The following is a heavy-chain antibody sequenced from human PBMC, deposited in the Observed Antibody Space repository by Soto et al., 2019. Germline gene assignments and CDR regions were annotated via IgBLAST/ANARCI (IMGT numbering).Heavy chain of an antibody. J-gene: IGHJ4*02. CDR1: GCTFSNAW. Sequence: PGGSRRLSCAASGCTFSNAWRSWVRQAPGKGLEWVGRIKSKTDGGTTDYAGTVKGRVTISREDSINRQYLQMNSLKTEDTAGCYCTTVPIDIVAGYWGQGTLVTVSS. V-gene: IGHV3-15*01. D-gene: IGHD2-15*01. CDR3: TTVPIDIVAGY. CDR2: IKSKTDGGTT.